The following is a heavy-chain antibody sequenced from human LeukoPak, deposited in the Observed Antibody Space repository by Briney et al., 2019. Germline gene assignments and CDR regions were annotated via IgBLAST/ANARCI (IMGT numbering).Heavy chain of an antibody. CDR2: IKEDGSEK. V-gene: IGHV3-7*01. J-gene: IGHJ4*02. D-gene: IGHD5-12*01. CDR1: GFTFSNYW. Sequence: GGSLRLSCAASGFTFSNYWMNWVRQAPGKGLEWVANIKEDGSEKYYVDSVKGRFTISRDNSKNTLYLQMNSLRAEDTAVYYCARGPSGYHNTGGQGTLVTVSS. CDR3: ARGPSGYHNT.